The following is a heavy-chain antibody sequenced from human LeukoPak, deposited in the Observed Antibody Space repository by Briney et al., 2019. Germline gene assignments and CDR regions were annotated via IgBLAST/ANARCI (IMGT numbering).Heavy chain of an antibody. Sequence: ASVKVSCKASGGTFSSYDINWVRQATGQGLEWMGWMNPNSGNTGYAQKFQGRVTMTRNTSISTAYMELSSLRSEDTAVYYCARGLLNPAGTVTTDDYWGQGTLVTVSS. CDR1: GGTFSSYD. CDR2: MNPNSGNT. CDR3: ARGLLNPAGTVTTDDY. D-gene: IGHD4-17*01. V-gene: IGHV1-8*02. J-gene: IGHJ4*02.